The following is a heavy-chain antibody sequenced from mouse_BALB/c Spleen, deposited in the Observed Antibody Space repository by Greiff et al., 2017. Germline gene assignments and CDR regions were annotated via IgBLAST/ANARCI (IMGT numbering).Heavy chain of an antibody. V-gene: IGHV2-9*02. CDR2: IWAGGST. CDR1: GFSLTSYG. D-gene: IGHD2-1*01. Sequence: QVQLKESGPGLVAPSQSLSITCTVSGFSLTSYGVHWVRQPPGKGLEWLGVIWAGGSTNYNSALMSRLSISKDNSKSQVFLKMNSLQTDDTAMYYCAREGGGNHYYAMDYWGQGTSVTVSS. CDR3: AREGGGNHYYAMDY. J-gene: IGHJ4*01.